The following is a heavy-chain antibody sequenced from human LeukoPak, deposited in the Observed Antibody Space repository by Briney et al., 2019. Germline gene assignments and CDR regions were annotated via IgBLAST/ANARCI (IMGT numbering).Heavy chain of an antibody. CDR3: ARSASGSSYGMDV. D-gene: IGHD6-25*01. J-gene: IGHJ6*02. CDR2: IYKGGSP. V-gene: IGHV4-59*01. Sequence: SETLSLTCTVSGGSITIDYFNWIRQPPGKGLEWVGYIYKGGSPDYNLSLESRVTISVDTSKDQLSLKLSSVTAADTAVYYCARSASGSSYGMDVWGQGTTVTVSS. CDR1: GGSITIDY.